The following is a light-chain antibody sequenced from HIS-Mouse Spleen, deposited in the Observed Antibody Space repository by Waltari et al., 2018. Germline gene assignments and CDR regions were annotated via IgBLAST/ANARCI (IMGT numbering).Light chain of an antibody. V-gene: IGLV2-14*01. CDR3: SSYTSSSTLWV. J-gene: IGLJ3*02. Sequence: QSALTQPASVSGSPGQSITISCTGTSSDVGGYNYVSWYQQHPGKTPKLVIYEVSKRPSGVSKLFSGSKSGNTASLTISGLQAEDEADYYCSSYTSSSTLWVFGGGTKLTVL. CDR1: SSDVGGYNY. CDR2: EVS.